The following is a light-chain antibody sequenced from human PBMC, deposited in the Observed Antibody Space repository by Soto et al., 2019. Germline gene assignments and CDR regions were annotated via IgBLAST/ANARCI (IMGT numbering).Light chain of an antibody. Sequence: EILLTQSPGTLSLSPGERATLSCRASQSVRNNYLAWYQQKPGQAPRLLIHGASGRATGIPDRFSGSGSGTDLTLIISRLEPEDFALYYCQQYGSSRYTFGQGTKLEI. CDR2: GAS. V-gene: IGKV3-20*01. J-gene: IGKJ2*01. CDR3: QQYGSSRYT. CDR1: QSVRNNY.